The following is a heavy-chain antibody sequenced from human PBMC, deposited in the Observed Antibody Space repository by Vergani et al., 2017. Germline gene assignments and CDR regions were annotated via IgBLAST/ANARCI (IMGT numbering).Heavy chain of an antibody. Sequence: QLQLQESDPGLVKPSETLSLTCTVSGGSIRSTFYYWGWIRQPPGKGLEWIGSIYNSGNGDSSSSLKSRVTISAGTSKNQFSLRLTSVTAADTAVYYCASGKYYSDSTSHFRGRYFDVWGRGTLVTVPS. D-gene: IGHD3-16*01. J-gene: IGHJ2*01. CDR3: ASGKYYSDSTSHFRGRYFDV. CDR1: GGSIRSTFYY. CDR2: IYNSGNG. V-gene: IGHV4-39*01.